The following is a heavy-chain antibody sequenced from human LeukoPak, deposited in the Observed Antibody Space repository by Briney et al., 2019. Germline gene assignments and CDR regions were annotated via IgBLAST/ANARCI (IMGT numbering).Heavy chain of an antibody. CDR2: IIPIFGTA. CDR3: AREGSLKHDAFDI. J-gene: IGHJ3*02. CDR1: GGTFSSYA. D-gene: IGHD3-10*01. V-gene: IGHV1-69*13. Sequence: ASVKVSCKASGGTFSSYAISWVRQAPGQGLEWMGGIIPIFGTANYAQKFQGRVTITADESTSTAYMELSSLRSEDTAVYYCAREGSLKHDAFDIWGQGTMVTVSS.